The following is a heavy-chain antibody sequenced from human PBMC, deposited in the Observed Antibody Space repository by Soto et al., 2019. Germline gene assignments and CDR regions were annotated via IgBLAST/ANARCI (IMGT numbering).Heavy chain of an antibody. D-gene: IGHD5-18*01. V-gene: IGHV3-23*01. CDR2: ISGSGGSR. J-gene: IGHJ4*02. Sequence: PGGSLRLSCAASGFTFSSYAMSWVRQAPGKGLEWVSVISGSGGSRYHADSVKGRFTISRDNSKNTLYLQMNSLRAEDTAVYYCAKAVDTAMAPRYDYWGQGTLVTVSS. CDR1: GFTFSSYA. CDR3: AKAVDTAMAPRYDY.